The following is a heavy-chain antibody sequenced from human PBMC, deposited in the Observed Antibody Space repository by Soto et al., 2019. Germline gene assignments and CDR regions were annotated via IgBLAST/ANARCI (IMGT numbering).Heavy chain of an antibody. CDR2: ISYEGSNF. D-gene: IGHD3-16*01. J-gene: IGHJ3*02. V-gene: IGHV3-30*18. CDR3: AKNRNVYNMGDFFDI. Sequence: QVQLVESGGGVVQPGRSLRLSCAASGFTFSNYGMHWVRQAPGKGLEWVAIISYEGSNFNYADSVKGRFTISRDNSKNTLYVQMNSLRPEDTAVYFCAKNRNVYNMGDFFDIWGQGTMVTVSS. CDR1: GFTFSNYG.